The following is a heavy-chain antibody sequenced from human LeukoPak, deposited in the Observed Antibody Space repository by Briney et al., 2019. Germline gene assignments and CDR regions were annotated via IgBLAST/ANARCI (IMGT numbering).Heavy chain of an antibody. CDR1: GFTVRSGS. V-gene: IGHV3-74*01. CDR2: INSDGSST. Sequence: VGSLGRYCAGTGFTVRSGSMNGVRGRPGMRLEWVSRINSDGSSTSYADSVKGRFTISRDNAKNTLYLQMNSLRAEDTAVYYCARDFRPSDDAFDIWGQGTMVTVSS. J-gene: IGHJ3*02. CDR3: ARDFRPSDDAFDI.